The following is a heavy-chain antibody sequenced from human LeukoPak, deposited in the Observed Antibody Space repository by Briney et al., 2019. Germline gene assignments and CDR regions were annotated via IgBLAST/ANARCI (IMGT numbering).Heavy chain of an antibody. Sequence: ASVKVSCKASGYIFTDYYMHWVRQAPGQGLEGMGIINPSGGSTSYAQRFQGRVTMTRDMSTSTVYMELSSLRSEDTAVYYCARDHHGGLRLGELSNWGQGTLVTVSS. V-gene: IGHV1-46*01. J-gene: IGHJ4*02. CDR1: GYIFTDYY. CDR2: INPSGGST. CDR3: ARDHHGGLRLGELSN. D-gene: IGHD3-16*02.